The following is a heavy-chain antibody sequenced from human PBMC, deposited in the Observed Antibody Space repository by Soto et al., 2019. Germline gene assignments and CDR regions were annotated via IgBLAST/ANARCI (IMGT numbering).Heavy chain of an antibody. CDR1: GGSISTSNW. V-gene: IGHV4-4*02. CDR3: ARARATIAAAAIFDC. CDR2: VYRTGST. J-gene: IGHJ4*02. Sequence: PSETLSLTCAVSGGSISTSNWWSWVRQPPGKGLEWIGEVYRTGSTTYNPSLESRLTISVDKSKNQFSLKLTSVTAADTAVYYCARARATIAAAAIFDCWGQGTLVTV. D-gene: IGHD6-13*01.